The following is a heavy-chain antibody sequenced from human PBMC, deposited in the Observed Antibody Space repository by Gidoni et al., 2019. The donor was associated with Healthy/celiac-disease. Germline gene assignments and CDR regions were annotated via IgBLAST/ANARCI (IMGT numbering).Heavy chain of an antibody. CDR2: MSWNSGSI. Sequence: EVQLVESGGGLVQPGRSLRLSCAAPGCTFDDYAMHWVRQAPGEGLEWVSGMSWNSGSIGYADSVKGRFTISRDNAKNSLYLQMNSLRAEDTALYYCAKDPSDYGGSLFDYWGQGTLVTVSS. V-gene: IGHV3-9*01. D-gene: IGHD4-17*01. CDR1: GCTFDDYA. J-gene: IGHJ4*02. CDR3: AKDPSDYGGSLFDY.